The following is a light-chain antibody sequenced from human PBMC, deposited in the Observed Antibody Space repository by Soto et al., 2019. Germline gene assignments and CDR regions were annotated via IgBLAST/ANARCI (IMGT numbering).Light chain of an antibody. V-gene: IGKV3-15*01. Sequence: EIVMTHSPATLSVSSGERATLSCRASQSVSLSFAWFQMRPGQPPRLLIYGASTRATHIHARFSGSGSGTDFTLTISSLVLDDSAVYYCQQRHMWPITLGQGPRLEI. CDR3: QQRHMWPIT. J-gene: IGKJ5*01. CDR2: GAS. CDR1: QSVSLS.